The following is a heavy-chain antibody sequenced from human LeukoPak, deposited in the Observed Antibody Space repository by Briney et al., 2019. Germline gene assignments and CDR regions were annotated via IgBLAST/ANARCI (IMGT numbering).Heavy chain of an antibody. Sequence: SQTLSLTCTVSGGSVTSGGYYWSWVRQHPGKGLEWIGYVYYTGSTYYNPSLKSRVTISPDTSKNQFSLKVSSVTAADTAVYYCARISAGRYGMDVWGQGTTVTVSS. CDR2: VYYTGST. J-gene: IGHJ6*02. V-gene: IGHV4-31*03. CDR1: GGSVTSGGYY. CDR3: ARISAGRYGMDV. D-gene: IGHD6-6*01.